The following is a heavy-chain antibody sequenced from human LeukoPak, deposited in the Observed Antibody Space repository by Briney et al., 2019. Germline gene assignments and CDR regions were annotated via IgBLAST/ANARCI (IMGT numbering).Heavy chain of an antibody. CDR2: ISTYNGNT. J-gene: IGHJ4*02. CDR1: GYTFTSYG. V-gene: IGHV1-18*01. Sequence: ASVKVSCKASGYTFTSYGISWVRQAPGQGLEWMGWISTYNGNTNYAQKLQGRVTMTTETSTSTANMELRSLRSDDTAVYYCARDGPYGDYTYWGQGTLVTVSS. D-gene: IGHD4-17*01. CDR3: ARDGPYGDYTY.